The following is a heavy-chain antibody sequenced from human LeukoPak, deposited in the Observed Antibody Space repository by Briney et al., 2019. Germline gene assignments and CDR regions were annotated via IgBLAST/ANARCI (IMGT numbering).Heavy chain of an antibody. CDR3: ARDVGEGYCSGGSCSDY. CDR2: ISGYNGKT. J-gene: IGHJ4*02. D-gene: IGHD2-15*01. Sequence: ASVKVSCKASGYTFTNYAISWVRQAPGQGLEWMGWISGYNGKTNYAQMLQSTVTMTTDTSTSTVYMDLRSLRSDDTAVYYCARDVGEGYCSGGSCSDYWGQGTLVTVSS. V-gene: IGHV1-18*01. CDR1: GYTFTNYA.